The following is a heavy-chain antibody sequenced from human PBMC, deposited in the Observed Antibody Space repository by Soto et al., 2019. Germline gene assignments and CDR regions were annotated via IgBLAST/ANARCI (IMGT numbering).Heavy chain of an antibody. CDR2: ISYDGSNK. J-gene: IGHJ6*02. CDR1: GFTFSSYG. V-gene: IGHV3-30*18. Sequence: QVQLVESGGGVVQPGRSLRLSCAASGFTFSSYGMHWVRQAPGKGLEWVAVISYDGSNKYYADSVKGRFTISRDNSKNTLYLKMNSLRAEDTAVYYCAKDDVVVPAGTYYGMDVWGQGTTVTVSS. D-gene: IGHD2-2*01. CDR3: AKDDVVVPAGTYYGMDV.